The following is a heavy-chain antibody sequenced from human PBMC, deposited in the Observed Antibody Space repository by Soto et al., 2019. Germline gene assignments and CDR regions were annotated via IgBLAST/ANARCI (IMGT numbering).Heavy chain of an antibody. CDR2: IYYSGST. CDR3: ARLVEDGDFWSGYSYNWFDP. V-gene: IGHV4-39*01. J-gene: IGHJ5*02. D-gene: IGHD3-3*01. CDR1: GGSISSSSYY. Sequence: SETLSLTCTVSGGSISSSSYYWGWIRQPPGKGLEWIGSIYYSGSTYYNPSLKSRVTISVDTSKNQFSLKLSSVTAADTAVYYCARLVEDGDFWSGYSYNWFDPWGQGTLVTVSS.